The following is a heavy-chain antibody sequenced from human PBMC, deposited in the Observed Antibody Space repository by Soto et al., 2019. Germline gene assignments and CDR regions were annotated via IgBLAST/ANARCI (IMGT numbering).Heavy chain of an antibody. CDR2: IYYSGST. CDR3: ARDGDCSGGSCYSHWFDP. CDR1: GGSISSGGYF. D-gene: IGHD2-15*01. Sequence: SETLSLTCTVCGGSISSGGYFWSWIRQHPGQGRVWLGYIYYSGSTNYNPSLQSRVTISEDTSKNQFSLKLSSVTAADTAVYYCARDGDCSGGSCYSHWFDPWGQGTLVTVSS. J-gene: IGHJ5*02. V-gene: IGHV4-61*08.